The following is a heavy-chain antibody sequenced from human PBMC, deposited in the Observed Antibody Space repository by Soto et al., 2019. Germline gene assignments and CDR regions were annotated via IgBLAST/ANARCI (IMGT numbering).Heavy chain of an antibody. CDR1: GFTFSSYA. Sequence: EVQLLESGGGLVQPGGSLRLSCAASGFTFSSYAMSWVRQAPGKGLEWVSAISGSGGSTYYADSVKGRFTISRDNSKNTLYLQMNSLRAEDTAVYYCAKVPTPANSLLWFGELSDYYGMDVWGQGTTVTVSS. CDR3: AKVPTPANSLLWFGELSDYYGMDV. V-gene: IGHV3-23*01. CDR2: ISGSGGST. J-gene: IGHJ6*02. D-gene: IGHD3-10*01.